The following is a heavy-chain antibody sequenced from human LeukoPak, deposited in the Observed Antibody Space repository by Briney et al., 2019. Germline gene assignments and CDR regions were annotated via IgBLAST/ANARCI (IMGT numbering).Heavy chain of an antibody. D-gene: IGHD6-13*01. CDR2: IYYSGST. CDR1: GGSISSYY. CDR3: ARDRVAAAGTGYYYYGMDV. Sequence: PSETLSLTCTVSGGSISSYYWSWIRQPPGKGLEWIGYIYYSGSTNYNPSLKSRVTISVDTSKNQFSLKLSSVTAADTAVYYCARDRVAAAGTGYYYYGMDVWGQGTTVTVSS. V-gene: IGHV4-59*01. J-gene: IGHJ6*02.